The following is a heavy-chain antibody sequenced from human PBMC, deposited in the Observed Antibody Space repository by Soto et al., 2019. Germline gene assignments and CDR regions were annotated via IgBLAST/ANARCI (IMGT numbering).Heavy chain of an antibody. CDR2: INSDGSST. D-gene: IGHD3-10*01. J-gene: IGHJ4*02. Sequence: GGSLRLSCAASGFTFSSYWMRWVRQAPGKGLVWVSRINSDGSSTSYADSVKGRFTISRDNAKNTLYLQMNSLRDEGTAVYYCRREGYYGPDFDYWGQGTLVTVSS. CDR1: GFTFSSYW. CDR3: RREGYYGPDFDY. V-gene: IGHV3-74*01.